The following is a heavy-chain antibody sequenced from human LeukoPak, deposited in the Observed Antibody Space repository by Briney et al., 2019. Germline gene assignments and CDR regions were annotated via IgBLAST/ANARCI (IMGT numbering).Heavy chain of an antibody. CDR1: GGSFSGYY. D-gene: IGHD2-15*01. CDR2: INHSGST. CDR3: ARGRDIVVVVAAPWYYFDY. Sequence: TSETLSLTCAVYGGSFSGYYWSWIRQPPGKGLEWIGEINHSGSTNYNPPLKSRVTISVDTSKNQFSLKLSSVTAADTAVYYCARGRDIVVVVAAPWYYFDYWGQGTLVTVSS. J-gene: IGHJ4*02. V-gene: IGHV4-34*01.